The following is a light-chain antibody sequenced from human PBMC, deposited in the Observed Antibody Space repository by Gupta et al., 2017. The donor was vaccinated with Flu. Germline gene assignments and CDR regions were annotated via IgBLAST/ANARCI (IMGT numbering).Light chain of an antibody. CDR1: SSNIGSHV. Sequence: QSVLTQPHSASGTPGQKVTISCSGSSSNIGSHVVNWYQQLPGTAPKLLIYTNSQRPSGVPDRFSASKSGTSASLAISGLQSEDEADYFCATWDGSLNGAVFGGGTQLTVL. V-gene: IGLV1-44*01. CDR2: TNS. CDR3: ATWDGSLNGAV. J-gene: IGLJ7*01.